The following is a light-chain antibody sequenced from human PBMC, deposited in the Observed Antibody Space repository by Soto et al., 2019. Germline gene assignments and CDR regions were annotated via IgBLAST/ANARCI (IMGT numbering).Light chain of an antibody. CDR1: QSISSW. CDR3: QQYYSYSPT. CDR2: SAS. J-gene: IGKJ4*01. V-gene: IGKV1-5*03. Sequence: DIQMTQSPSTLSASVGDRVTITCRASQSISSWLAWYQQKPGKAPNLLIYSASSLQSGVPSRFSGSGSGTEFTLTISSQQPDDFATYFCQQYYSYSPTFGGGTKVEIK.